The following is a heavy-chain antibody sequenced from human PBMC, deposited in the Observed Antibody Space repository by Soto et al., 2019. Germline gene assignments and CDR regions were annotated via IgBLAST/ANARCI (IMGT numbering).Heavy chain of an antibody. D-gene: IGHD2-15*01. J-gene: IGHJ5*02. Sequence: QVQLQESGPGLVKPSETLSLTCTVSGASISSYYWSWIRQPPGKGLEWIGHIYYSGSTNYNPSLKIRVTISIDTSKNQLSLKLSSVTAADTAVYFCARVRDCSGGTCYSWWFDPWGQGTLVTVSS. CDR2: IYYSGST. V-gene: IGHV4-59*01. CDR1: GASISSYY. CDR3: ARVRDCSGGTCYSWWFDP.